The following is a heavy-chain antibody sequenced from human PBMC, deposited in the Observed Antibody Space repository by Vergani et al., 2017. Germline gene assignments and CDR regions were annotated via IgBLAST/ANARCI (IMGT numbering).Heavy chain of an antibody. Sequence: EVQLVESGGGLVQPGGSLRLSCAASGFTFSSHEMNWVRQAPGKGLEWVSYISSSGSTLYYADSVKGRFNISRDNAKNSLFLQMNSLRAEDTAVYYCARGEHVRFWDPTAFDIWGQGTMVTVSS. CDR1: GFTFSSHE. J-gene: IGHJ3*02. CDR2: ISSSGSTL. CDR3: ARGEHVRFWDPTAFDI. V-gene: IGHV3-48*03. D-gene: IGHD3-10*01.